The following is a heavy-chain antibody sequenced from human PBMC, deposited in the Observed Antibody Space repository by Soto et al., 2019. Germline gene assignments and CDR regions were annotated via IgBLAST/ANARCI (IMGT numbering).Heavy chain of an antibody. D-gene: IGHD3-22*01. CDR2: IYYSGST. CDR3: AREGALPMYYYDSSGSFFDY. Sequence: PSETLSLTCTVSGGSISSSSYYWGWIRQPPGKGLEWIGSIYYSGSTYYNPSLKSRVTISVDTSKNQFSLKLSSVTAADTAVYYCAREGALPMYYYDSSGSFFDYWGQGTLVTV. J-gene: IGHJ4*02. CDR1: GGSISSSSYY. V-gene: IGHV4-39*01.